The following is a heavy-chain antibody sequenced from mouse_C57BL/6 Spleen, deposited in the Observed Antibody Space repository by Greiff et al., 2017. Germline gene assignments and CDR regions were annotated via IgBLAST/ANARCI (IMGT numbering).Heavy chain of an antibody. V-gene: IGHV1-72*01. CDR3: VKSRDDGYYYAMDY. Sequence: QVQLKQPGAELVKPGASVKLSCKASGYTFTSYWMHWVKQRPGRGLEWIGRIDPNSGGTKYNEKFKSKATLTVDKPSSTAYMQLSSLTSEDSAVYYCVKSRDDGYYYAMDYWGQGTSVTVSS. CDR1: GYTFTSYW. D-gene: IGHD2-3*01. CDR2: IDPNSGGT. J-gene: IGHJ4*01.